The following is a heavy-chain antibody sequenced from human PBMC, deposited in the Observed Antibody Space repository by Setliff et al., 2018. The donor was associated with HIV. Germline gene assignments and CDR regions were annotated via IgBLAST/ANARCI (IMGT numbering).Heavy chain of an antibody. J-gene: IGHJ4*02. CDR1: GFRFSTYG. CDR2: IWYDGSDK. D-gene: IGHD1-1*01. CDR3: AKDPTPVQLWFFSGYYSES. V-gene: IGHV3-33*03. Sequence: GGSLRLSCVASGFRFSTYGMHWVRQAPGKGLEWVTFIWYDGSDKYYLDSVKGRFTISRDNSKNTLYLQMNNLRPEDTAVYYCAKDPTPVQLWFFSGYYSESWGQGTVVTVSS.